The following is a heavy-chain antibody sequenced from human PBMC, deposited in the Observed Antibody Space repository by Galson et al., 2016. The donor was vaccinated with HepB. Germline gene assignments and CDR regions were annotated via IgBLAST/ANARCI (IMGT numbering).Heavy chain of an antibody. Sequence: SLRLSCAASGFTFSSYSMNWVRQAPGKGLEWVSYINSISSTIYYADSVKGRFTISRDNAKQSLYLQMNSLRDEDTAVYYCAGRYFFDPWGQGTLVTVSS. J-gene: IGHJ5*02. V-gene: IGHV3-48*02. CDR2: INSISSTI. CDR3: AGRYFFDP. D-gene: IGHD3-9*01. CDR1: GFTFSSYS.